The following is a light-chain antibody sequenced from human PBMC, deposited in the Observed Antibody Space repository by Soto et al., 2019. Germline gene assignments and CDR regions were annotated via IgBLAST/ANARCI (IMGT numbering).Light chain of an antibody. Sequence: QSALTQPASVSGSPGQSITISCTGTSSDVGGYNSVSWYQQHPGKAPKLMIYDVSNRPSGVSNRFSGSKSGNTASLTISGLQADDEADYYCSSYTSSSTRVFGGGTKLTVL. CDR1: SSDVGGYNS. CDR2: DVS. CDR3: SSYTSSSTRV. J-gene: IGLJ2*01. V-gene: IGLV2-14*01.